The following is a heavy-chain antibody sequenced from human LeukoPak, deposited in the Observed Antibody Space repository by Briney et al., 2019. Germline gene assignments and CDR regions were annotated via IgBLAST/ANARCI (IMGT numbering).Heavy chain of an antibody. Sequence: SETLSLTCTVSGGSISSGDYYWSWIRQPPGKGLEWIGYIYYSGSTYYNPSLKSRVTISVDTSKNQFSLKLSSVTAADTAVYYCRLEGLVVVTATSDAFDIWGQGTMVTVSS. CDR3: RLEGLVVVTATSDAFDI. CDR1: GGSISSGDYY. CDR2: IYYSGST. J-gene: IGHJ3*02. V-gene: IGHV4-30-4*01. D-gene: IGHD2-21*02.